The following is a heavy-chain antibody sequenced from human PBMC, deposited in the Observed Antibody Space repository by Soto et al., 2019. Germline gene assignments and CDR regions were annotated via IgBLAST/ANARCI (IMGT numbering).Heavy chain of an antibody. V-gene: IGHV4-31*03. CDR3: ARARMVRGVIYYYGMDV. D-gene: IGHD3-10*01. Sequence: QVQLQESGPGLVKSSQTLSLTCTVSGGSISSGGNYWSWIRQHPGKGLEWIGYIYHSGSTYYNPSLKSRVTRSVDTSKNQCSLKLNSVTAADTAVYYCARARMVRGVIYYYGMDVWGQGTTVTVSS. CDR1: GGSISSGGNY. CDR2: IYHSGST. J-gene: IGHJ6*02.